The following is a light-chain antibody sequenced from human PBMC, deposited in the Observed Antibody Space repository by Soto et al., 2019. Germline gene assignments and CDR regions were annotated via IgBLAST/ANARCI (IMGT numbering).Light chain of an antibody. J-gene: IGLJ1*01. Sequence: QAVVTQPPSVSAAPGQKVTISCSGSSSNIGNNYVSWYQQLPGTAPKFLIYDNNKRPSGIPDRFSGSKSGTSATLGITGLQTGDEADYYCGTWDNNLSAYVFGTGTKLTVL. CDR1: SSNIGNNY. CDR3: GTWDNNLSAYV. V-gene: IGLV1-51*01. CDR2: DNN.